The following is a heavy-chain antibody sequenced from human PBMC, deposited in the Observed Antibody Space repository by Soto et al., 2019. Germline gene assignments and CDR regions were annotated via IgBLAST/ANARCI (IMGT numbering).Heavy chain of an antibody. Sequence: SETLSLTCTVSGGSISSGGYYWSWIRQHPGKGLEWIGYIYNSGTTHYNPSLKSRVTISVDTSKNQFSLKLSSVTAADTAVYYCATSRRFDYWGQGTLVTVSS. D-gene: IGHD2-2*01. CDR1: GGSISSGGYY. CDR3: ATSRRFDY. V-gene: IGHV4-31*03. J-gene: IGHJ4*02. CDR2: IYNSGTT.